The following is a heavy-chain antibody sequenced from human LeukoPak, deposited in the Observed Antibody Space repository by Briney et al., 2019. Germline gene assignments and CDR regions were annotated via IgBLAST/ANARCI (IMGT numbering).Heavy chain of an antibody. J-gene: IGHJ5*02. CDR1: GGSISSSSYY. V-gene: IGHV4-39*01. CDR2: IYYSGST. CDR3: ARGGSSSWYWFDP. D-gene: IGHD6-13*01. Sequence: SETLSLTCTVSGGSISSSSYYWGWIRQPPGKGLEWSGSIYYSGSTYYNPSLKSRVTISVDTSKNQFSLKLSSVTAADTAVYYCARGGSSSWYWFDPWGQGTLVTVSS.